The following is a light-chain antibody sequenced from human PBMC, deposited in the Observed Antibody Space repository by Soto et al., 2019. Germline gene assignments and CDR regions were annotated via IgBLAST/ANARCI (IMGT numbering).Light chain of an antibody. CDR1: QSGVSSS. J-gene: IGKJ5*01. Sequence: EIVLTQSPGTLSLSPGDRATLSCRASQSGVSSSLAWYQQKPGQAPRLLIYGASISATGIPDRFTGSASGTDVTLTISILEPEDFAVYYCQQYRDSPITFGQGTRREIK. CDR2: GAS. V-gene: IGKV3-20*01. CDR3: QQYRDSPIT.